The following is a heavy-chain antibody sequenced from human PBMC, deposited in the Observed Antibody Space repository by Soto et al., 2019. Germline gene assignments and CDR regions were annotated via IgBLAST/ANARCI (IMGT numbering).Heavy chain of an antibody. J-gene: IGHJ4*02. CDR2: ISYDGSNK. CDR1: GFTFSSYA. V-gene: IGHV3-30-3*01. CDR3: AREIGIAVAGKGVYFDY. D-gene: IGHD6-19*01. Sequence: QVQLVESGGGVVQPGRSLRLSCAASGFTFSSYAMHWVRQAPGKGLEWVAVISYDGSNKYYADSVKGRFTISRDNSKNTLYLQMNSLRAEDTAVYYCAREIGIAVAGKGVYFDYWGQGTLVTVSS.